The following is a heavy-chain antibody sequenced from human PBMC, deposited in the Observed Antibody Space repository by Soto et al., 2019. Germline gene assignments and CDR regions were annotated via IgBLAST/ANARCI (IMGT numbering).Heavy chain of an antibody. D-gene: IGHD2-21*02. CDR1: GGSISSSSYY. Sequence: QLQLQESGPGLVKPSETLSLTCTVSGGSISSSSYYWGWIRQPPGKGLEWIGSIYYSGSTYYNPSLNIRVTMSVDTSKNQFSLMLSYVTAADTAVYYGFVVVTANWVFAYWGQVTLVTVSS. CDR3: FVVVTANWVFAY. CDR2: IYYSGST. V-gene: IGHV4-39*01. J-gene: IGHJ4*02.